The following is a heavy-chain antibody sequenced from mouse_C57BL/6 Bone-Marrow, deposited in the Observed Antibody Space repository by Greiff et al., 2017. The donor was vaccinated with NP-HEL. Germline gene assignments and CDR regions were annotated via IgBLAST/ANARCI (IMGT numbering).Heavy chain of an antibody. CDR1: GFTFSDYY. V-gene: IGHV5-16*01. CDR3: ARGGYPPMDY. Sequence: EVKLVESEGGLVQPGSSMKLSCTASGFTFSDYYMAWVRQVPEKGLEWVANINYDGSSTYYLDSLKSRFIISRDNAKNILYLQMSSLKSEDTATYYCARGGYPPMDYWGQGTSVTASS. CDR2: INYDGSST. J-gene: IGHJ4*01.